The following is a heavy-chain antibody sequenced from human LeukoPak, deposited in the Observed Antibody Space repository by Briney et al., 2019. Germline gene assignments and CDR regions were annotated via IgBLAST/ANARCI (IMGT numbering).Heavy chain of an antibody. CDR1: PFTFSQYR. D-gene: IGHD2-21*01. CDR2: INYDESEI. Sequence: GGSLTLSCAASPFTFSQYRMRWLRQAPGKGLAWVAHINYDESEIYLVDTVKGGLIISRHKPQNSLYLQMDSLRADDRAVYLCPRTYCGNQARYYCGLDFWGQGTTVTVSS. J-gene: IGHJ6*02. V-gene: IGHV3-7*05. CDR3: PRTYCGNQARYYCGLDF.